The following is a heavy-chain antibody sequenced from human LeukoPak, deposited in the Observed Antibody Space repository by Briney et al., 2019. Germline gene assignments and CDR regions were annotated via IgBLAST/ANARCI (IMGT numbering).Heavy chain of an antibody. J-gene: IGHJ4*02. CDR2: IDGGNGDT. CDR1: GYTFGKYA. D-gene: IGHD2-15*01. CDR3: ARDQSGDIRVDFDY. Sequence: ASVKVSCKASGYTFGKYAIQWVRLAPGQRLEWMGWIDGGNGDTRFSQKFQDRVSFTRDTSATTAYMEQTSLRSEDTAVYYCARDQSGDIRVDFDYWGQGTLVTVSS. V-gene: IGHV1-3*01.